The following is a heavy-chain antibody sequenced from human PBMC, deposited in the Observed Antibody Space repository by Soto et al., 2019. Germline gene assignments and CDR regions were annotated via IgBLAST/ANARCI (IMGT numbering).Heavy chain of an antibody. CDR1: GFTFSSYW. V-gene: IGHV3-30-3*01. D-gene: IGHD5-18*01. J-gene: IGHJ6*02. CDR3: ARGLVDSYGSYYYYGMDV. Sequence: PGGSLRLSCAASGFTFSSYWMHWVRQAPGKGLEWVAVISYDGSYKYYADSVKGRFTISRDNSKNTLYLQMNSLRAEDTAVYYCARGLVDSYGSYYYYGMDVWGQGTTVTVS. CDR2: ISYDGSYK.